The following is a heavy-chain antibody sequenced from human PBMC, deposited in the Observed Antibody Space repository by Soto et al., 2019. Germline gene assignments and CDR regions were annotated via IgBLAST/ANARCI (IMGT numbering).Heavy chain of an antibody. Sequence: EVQLVESGGGLVQPGGSLKLSCAASGFTFSGSAMHWVRQASGKGLEWVGRIRDKANSYATAYTASVKGRFTISRDXSNNTAYLQMNSLKTEDAAVYYCTRLYCGGDCDFDSWGQGTLVTVSS. J-gene: IGHJ4*02. D-gene: IGHD2-21*02. CDR3: TRLYCGGDCDFDS. CDR1: GFTFSGSA. V-gene: IGHV3-73*02. CDR2: IRDKANSYAT.